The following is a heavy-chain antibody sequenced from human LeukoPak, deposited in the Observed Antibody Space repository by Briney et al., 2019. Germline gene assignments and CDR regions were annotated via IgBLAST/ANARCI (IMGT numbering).Heavy chain of an antibody. D-gene: IGHD3-3*01. CDR2: IYYSGST. Sequence: SETLSLTCAVYGGSFSGYYWSWIRQPPGKGLEWIGYIYYSGSTNYNPSLKSRVTISVDTSKNQFSLKLSSVTAADTAVYYCAGARIFGVVRWGQGTLVTVSS. CDR3: AGARIFGVVR. CDR1: GGSFSGYY. J-gene: IGHJ4*02. V-gene: IGHV4-59*01.